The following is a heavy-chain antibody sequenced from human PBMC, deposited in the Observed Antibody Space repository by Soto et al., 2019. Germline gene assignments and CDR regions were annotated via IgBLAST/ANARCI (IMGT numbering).Heavy chain of an antibody. D-gene: IGHD3-3*01. J-gene: IGHJ6*02. CDR2: IIPIFGTP. V-gene: IGHV1-69*01. Sequence: QVHLVQSGAEMKKPGSSVTVSCKVFGGTFISYSFSWVRQAPGQGPEWMGGIIPIFGTPNYAQKFQGRVTITADGSTSTAYMELSSLRSGDTAVYYCAGGVWRGYSEYYYGTDVWGQGTTVTVSS. CDR3: AGGVWRGYSEYYYGTDV. CDR1: GGTFISYS.